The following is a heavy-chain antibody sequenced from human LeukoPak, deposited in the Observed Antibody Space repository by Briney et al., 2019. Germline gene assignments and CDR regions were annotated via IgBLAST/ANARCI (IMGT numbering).Heavy chain of an antibody. Sequence: ASVKVSCKASGYAFISYDINWVRQATGQGLEWMGWMNPNSGNTGYAQKFQGRVTMTRNTSISTAYMELSSLRSEDTAVYYCVFRFGGVFGFDYWGQGTLVTVSS. V-gene: IGHV1-8*01. J-gene: IGHJ4*02. CDR3: VFRFGGVFGFDY. D-gene: IGHD3-16*01. CDR1: GYAFISYD. CDR2: MNPNSGNT.